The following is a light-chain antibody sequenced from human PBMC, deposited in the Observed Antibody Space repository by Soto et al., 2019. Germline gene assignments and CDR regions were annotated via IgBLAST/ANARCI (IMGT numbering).Light chain of an antibody. Sequence: QSVLTQPPSVSGAPGQRVTISCTGSSSNIGAGFDVHWYQQVPGTAPKLLIYDNNNRPSGIPDRFSGSKSGTSASLAITGLQAEDEADYYCQSFDSSLSGSVFGGGTQLTVL. CDR3: QSFDSSLSGSV. CDR2: DNN. J-gene: IGLJ2*01. CDR1: SSNIGAGFD. V-gene: IGLV1-40*01.